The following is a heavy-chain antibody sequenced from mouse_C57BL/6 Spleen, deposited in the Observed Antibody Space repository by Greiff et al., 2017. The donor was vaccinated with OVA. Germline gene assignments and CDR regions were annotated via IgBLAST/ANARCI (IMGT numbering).Heavy chain of an antibody. Sequence: QVQLKQSGAELVKPGASVKISCKASGYAFSSYWMNWVKQRPGKGLEWIGQIYPGDGDTNYNGKLKGKATLTADKSSSTAYMQLSSLTSEDSAVYVCARRPPYSNYVDYAMDYWGQGTSVTVSS. CDR2: IYPGDGDT. CDR3: ARRPPYSNYVDYAMDY. V-gene: IGHV1-80*01. J-gene: IGHJ4*01. CDR1: GYAFSSYW. D-gene: IGHD2-5*01.